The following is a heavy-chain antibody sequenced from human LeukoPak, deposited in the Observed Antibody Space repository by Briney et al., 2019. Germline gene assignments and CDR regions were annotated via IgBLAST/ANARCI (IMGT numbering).Heavy chain of an antibody. D-gene: IGHD1-1*01. J-gene: IGHJ4*02. V-gene: IGHV3-20*04. CDR3: ARRYPMGYFDY. CDR2: ISWNSGSI. Sequence: GGSLRLSCAASGFTFSSYAMSWVRQAPGKGLEWVSGISWNSGSIGYADSVKGRFTISRDNAKNSLYLQMNSLRAEDTAVYYCARRYPMGYFDYWGQGTLVTVSS. CDR1: GFTFSSYA.